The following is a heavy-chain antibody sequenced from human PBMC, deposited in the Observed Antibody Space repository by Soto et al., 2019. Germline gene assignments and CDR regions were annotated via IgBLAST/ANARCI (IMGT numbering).Heavy chain of an antibody. V-gene: IGHV1-18*01. CDR1: GYTFTSYG. D-gene: IGHD6-13*01. Sequence: ASVKVSCKASGYTFTSYGISWVRQAPVQGLEWMGWISAYNGNTNYAQKLQGRVTMTTDTSTSTAYMELRSLRSDDTAVYYCARGERIAAAGEHFHDCYGMGVSAQGPTVTVSS. CDR3: ARGERIAAAGEHFHDCYGMGV. CDR2: ISAYNGNT. J-gene: IGHJ6*02.